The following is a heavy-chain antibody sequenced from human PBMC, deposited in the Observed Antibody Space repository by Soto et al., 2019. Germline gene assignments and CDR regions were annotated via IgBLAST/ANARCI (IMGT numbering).Heavy chain of an antibody. CDR2: ISSSSSYI. J-gene: IGHJ4*02. V-gene: IGHV3-21*01. Sequence: GGSLRLSCAASGFTFSSYSMNWVRQAPGKGLEWVSSISSSSSYIYYADSVKGRFTISRDNAKNSLYLQMNSLRAEDTAVYYCAREVNDYGDWMNDYWGQGTLVTVSS. D-gene: IGHD4-17*01. CDR3: AREVNDYGDWMNDY. CDR1: GFTFSSYS.